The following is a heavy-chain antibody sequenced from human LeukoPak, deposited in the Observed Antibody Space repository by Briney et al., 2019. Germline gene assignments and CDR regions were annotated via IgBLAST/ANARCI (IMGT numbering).Heavy chain of an antibody. Sequence: ASVKVSCKASGNTFTDYYIHWVRQAPGQGLEWIGWINTNTGNPTYAQGFTGRFVFSLDTSVSTAFLQISSLKAADTAVYYCVRNGIYPLIYYDYWGQGTLVTVSS. J-gene: IGHJ4*02. CDR3: VRNGIYPLIYYDY. CDR2: INTNTGNP. D-gene: IGHD5-12*01. V-gene: IGHV7-4-1*02. CDR1: GNTFTDYY.